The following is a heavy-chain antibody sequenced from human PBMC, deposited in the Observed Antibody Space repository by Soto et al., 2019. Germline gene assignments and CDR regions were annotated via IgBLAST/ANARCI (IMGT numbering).Heavy chain of an antibody. D-gene: IGHD3-16*01. Sequence: QVQLVQSGAEVKKPGASVKVSCKASGYTFTSYYMHWVRQAPGQGLEWMGIINPSGGSTSYAKKLQGGVTMTRDTVTRTGYIELSSMRSEDTGVYFSPRVGGGINFHYWGQGTLVTVSS. V-gene: IGHV1-46*03. CDR1: GYTFTSYY. J-gene: IGHJ4*02. CDR2: INPSGGST. CDR3: PRVGGGINFHY.